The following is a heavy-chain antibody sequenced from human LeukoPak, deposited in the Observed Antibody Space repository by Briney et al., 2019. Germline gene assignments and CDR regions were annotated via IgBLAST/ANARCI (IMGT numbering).Heavy chain of an antibody. Sequence: GGSLRLSCAASGFGFSSYEMNWVRQAPGKGLGWVSYISSRDTTIYYADSVKGRFTISRDNAKNSLYLQMNSLKTEDTAVYYCATPLPLDYWGQGTLVTVSS. V-gene: IGHV3-48*03. J-gene: IGHJ4*02. CDR3: ATPLPLDY. CDR1: GFGFSSYE. CDR2: ISSRDTTI.